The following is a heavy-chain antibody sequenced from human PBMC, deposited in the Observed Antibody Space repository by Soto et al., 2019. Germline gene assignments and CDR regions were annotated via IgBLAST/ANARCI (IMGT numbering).Heavy chain of an antibody. CDR2: ITSKPDNYAT. Sequence: GESLKISCAASGFSFSGSTMHWVRQASGKGLEWVGHITSKPDNYATVYAASVKGRFTISRDDLKNTAFLQMNSLKSEDTAVYYCTRSYENNAHYFDHWGQGTLVTVSS. V-gene: IGHV3-73*01. CDR3: TRSYENNAHYFDH. D-gene: IGHD3-16*01. CDR1: GFSFSGST. J-gene: IGHJ1*01.